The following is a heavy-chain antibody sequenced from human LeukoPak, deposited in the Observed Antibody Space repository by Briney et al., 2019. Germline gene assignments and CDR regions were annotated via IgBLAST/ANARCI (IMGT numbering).Heavy chain of an antibody. V-gene: IGHV3-48*01. D-gene: IGHD2-8*01. CDR1: GFTFSSYS. J-gene: IGHJ5*02. CDR2: ISSSSSTI. Sequence: PGGSLRLSCAASGFTFSSYSMNWVRQAPGKGLEWVSYISSSSSTIYYADSVKGRFTISRDNAKNSLYLQMNSLRAEDTAVYYCARGPRTRILYPQGKARWFDPWGQGTLVTVSS. CDR3: ARGPRTRILYPQGKARWFDP.